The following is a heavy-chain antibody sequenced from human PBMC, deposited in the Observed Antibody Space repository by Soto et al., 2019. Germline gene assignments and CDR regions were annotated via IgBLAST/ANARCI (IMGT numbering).Heavy chain of an antibody. Sequence: QVQLVESGGGVVQPGRSLRLSCAASGFTFSSYGMHWVRQAPGKGLEWVAVIWYDGSNKYYADSVKGRFTISRDNSKNTLYLQMNSLRAEDTAVYYCARSPSQYSSGWYVSYYLDYWGQGTLVTVSS. CDR3: ARSPSQYSSGWYVSYYLDY. D-gene: IGHD6-19*01. J-gene: IGHJ4*02. CDR2: IWYDGSNK. V-gene: IGHV3-33*01. CDR1: GFTFSSYG.